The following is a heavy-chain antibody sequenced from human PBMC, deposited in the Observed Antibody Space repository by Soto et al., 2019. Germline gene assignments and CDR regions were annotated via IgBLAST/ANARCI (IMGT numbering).Heavy chain of an antibody. Sequence: EVQLWEAGGGLVQPGGSLRLSCEASGFTFSSYAMGWVRQAPGKGLEWVSTISASSHDTYYADSVKGRFTISRDNSKNTLYLQMNSLRPEDTAVYYCAKDRGTSANSRAYFDSWGQGTLVTVSS. CDR1: GFTFSSYA. CDR2: ISASSHDT. J-gene: IGHJ4*02. V-gene: IGHV3-23*01. CDR3: AKDRGTSANSRAYFDS. D-gene: IGHD2-2*01.